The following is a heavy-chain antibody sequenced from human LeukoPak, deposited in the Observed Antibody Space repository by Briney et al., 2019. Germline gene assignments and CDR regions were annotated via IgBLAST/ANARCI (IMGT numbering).Heavy chain of an antibody. J-gene: IGHJ4*02. CDR1: GGSFSGFY. V-gene: IGHV4-34*01. CDR3: ASHPDYYDSSGYYWLGY. CDR2: INHSGST. Sequence: SETLSLTCAVYGGSFSGFYWSWIRQPPGKGLEWLGQINHSGSTNYNPSLKSRVTISVDTSKNQFSLKLSSVTAADTAVYYCASHPDYYDSSGYYWLGYWGQGTLVTVSS. D-gene: IGHD3-22*01.